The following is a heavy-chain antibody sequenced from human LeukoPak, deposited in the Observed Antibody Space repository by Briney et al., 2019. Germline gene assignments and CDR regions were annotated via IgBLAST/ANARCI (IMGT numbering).Heavy chain of an antibody. CDR2: ISAYNGNT. Sequence: ASVKVSCKASGGTFSSYAISCVRQAPGQGLEWMGWISAYNGNTNYAQKLQGRVTMTTDTSTSTAYMELSSLRSEDTAVYYCASSYYYDSSGYQSRGAFHAFDIWGQGTMVTVSS. V-gene: IGHV1-18*01. D-gene: IGHD3-22*01. CDR3: ASSYYYDSSGYQSRGAFHAFDI. CDR1: GGTFSSYA. J-gene: IGHJ3*02.